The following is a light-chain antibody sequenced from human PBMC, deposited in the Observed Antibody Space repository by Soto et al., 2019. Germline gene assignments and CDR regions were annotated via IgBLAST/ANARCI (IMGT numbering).Light chain of an antibody. CDR3: PQTYSTLQP. CDR2: DAS. CDR1: QSISSW. V-gene: IGKV1-5*01. Sequence: DIHMPQSPSTLSASIKDRVTITCRASQSISSWLAWYQQKPGKAPKLLIYDASSLESGVPSRFSGSGSGTDFTLTITSLQPEDFGTYYCPQTYSTLQPFGQGANVDIK. J-gene: IGKJ1*01.